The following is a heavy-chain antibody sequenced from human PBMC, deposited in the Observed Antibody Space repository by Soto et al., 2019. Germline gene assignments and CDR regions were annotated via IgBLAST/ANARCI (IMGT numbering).Heavy chain of an antibody. Sequence: QVQLQESGPGLVKPSQTLSLTCTVSGGSISSGGYYWSWIRQHPGKGLEWIGYIYYSGSTYYNPSLKSRVTISVDTSKNPFSLKLSSVTAADTAVYYCARGRESSSWYNWFDPWGQGTLVTVSS. D-gene: IGHD6-13*01. CDR3: ARGRESSSWYNWFDP. J-gene: IGHJ5*02. CDR2: IYYSGST. V-gene: IGHV4-31*03. CDR1: GGSISSGGYY.